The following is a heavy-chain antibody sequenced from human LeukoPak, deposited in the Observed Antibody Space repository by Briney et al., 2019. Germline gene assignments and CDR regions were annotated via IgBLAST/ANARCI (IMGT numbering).Heavy chain of an antibody. D-gene: IGHD4-17*01. CDR1: EFTFSSYG. CDR3: AKVADYGDTFDY. CDR2: IRYDGSNK. J-gene: IGHJ4*02. V-gene: IGHV3-30*02. Sequence: GRSLRLSCAASEFTFSSYGMHWVRQAPGKGLEWVAFIRYDGSNKYYADSVKGRFTISRDNSKNTLYLQMNSLRAEDTAVYYCAKVADYGDTFDYWGQGTLVTVSS.